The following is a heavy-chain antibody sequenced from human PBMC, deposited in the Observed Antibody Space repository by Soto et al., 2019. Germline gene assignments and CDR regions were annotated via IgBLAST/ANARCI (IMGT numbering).Heavy chain of an antibody. CDR2: IYWDDDK. Sequence: SGPTLVNPTQTLTLTCNVSGFSLSTSGVGVAWIRQPPGKTLEWLALIYWDDDKRYSPSLRDRLTITKDTSNNQVVLTMTDMDSVDTATYYCTHTRIGKYHFWGGYFPVFVYWGPGA. V-gene: IGHV2-5*02. D-gene: IGHD3-3*01. CDR3: THTRIGKYHFWGGYFPVFVY. J-gene: IGHJ4*02. CDR1: GFSLSTSGVG.